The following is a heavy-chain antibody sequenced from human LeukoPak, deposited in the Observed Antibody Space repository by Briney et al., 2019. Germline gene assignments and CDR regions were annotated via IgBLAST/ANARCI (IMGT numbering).Heavy chain of an antibody. CDR1: GFTFSSYS. Sequence: GGSLRLSCAASGFTFSSYSMNWVRQAPGKGLEWVSSISSSSSYIYYADSVKGRFTISRDYAKNSLHLQMNSLRAEDTAVYYCARVEADGDYAGLDYWGQGTLVTVSS. D-gene: IGHD4-17*01. V-gene: IGHV3-21*01. J-gene: IGHJ4*02. CDR2: ISSSSSYI. CDR3: ARVEADGDYAGLDY.